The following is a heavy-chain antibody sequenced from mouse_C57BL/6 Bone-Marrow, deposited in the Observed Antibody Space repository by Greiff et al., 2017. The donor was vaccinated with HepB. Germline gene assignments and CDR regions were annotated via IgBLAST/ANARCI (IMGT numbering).Heavy chain of an antibody. D-gene: IGHD1-1*01. Sequence: QVQLKESGAELARPGASVKLSCKASGYTFTSYGISWVKQSTGQGLEWIGEIYPRSGNTYYNEKFKGKATLTADKSSSTAYMELRSLTSEDSAVYFWARSQEDYGDFDYWGQGTTLTVSS. CDR1: GYTFTSYG. V-gene: IGHV1-81*01. CDR3: ARSQEDYGDFDY. CDR2: IYPRSGNT. J-gene: IGHJ2*01.